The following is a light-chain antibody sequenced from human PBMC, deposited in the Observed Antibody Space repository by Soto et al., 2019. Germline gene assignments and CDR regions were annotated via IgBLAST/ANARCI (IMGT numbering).Light chain of an antibody. CDR3: AAWDDSLSGQV. CDR1: SSNIGSNY. CDR2: SNN. V-gene: IGLV1-47*02. Sequence: VLTQPPSASWSPGQRVTISCSGSSSNIGSNYVSWYQQLPGTAPKLLIYSNNQRPSGVPDRFSGSKSGTSASLAISGLRSEDEADYYCAAWDDSLSGQVFGTGTKVTVL. J-gene: IGLJ1*01.